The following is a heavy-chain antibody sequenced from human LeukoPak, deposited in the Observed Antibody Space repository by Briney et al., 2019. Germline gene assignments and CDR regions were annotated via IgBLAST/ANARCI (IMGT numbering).Heavy chain of an antibody. Sequence: SVKVSCKASGGTFSSYAISWVRQAPGQGLGWMGGIIPIFGTANYAQKFQGRVTITADESTSTAYMELSSLRSEDTAVYYCARRYDSSGYYYFDYWGQGTLVTVSS. J-gene: IGHJ4*02. CDR3: ARRYDSSGYYYFDY. V-gene: IGHV1-69*13. D-gene: IGHD3-22*01. CDR2: IIPIFGTA. CDR1: GGTFSSYA.